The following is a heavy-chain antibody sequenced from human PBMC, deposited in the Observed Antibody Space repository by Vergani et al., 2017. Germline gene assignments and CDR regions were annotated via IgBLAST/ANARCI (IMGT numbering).Heavy chain of an antibody. V-gene: IGHV1-2*02. Sequence: QVQLVQSGAEVKKPGASVKVSCKASGYTFTGYYMHWVRQAPGQGLEWMGWINPNSGGTNYAQKFQGRVTMTRDPSISTAYMELSRLRSDDTAGYYCARVGRFLEWLLSPWFDPWGQGTLVTVSS. J-gene: IGHJ5*02. CDR3: ARVGRFLEWLLSPWFDP. CDR1: GYTFTGYY. D-gene: IGHD3-3*01. CDR2: INPNSGGT.